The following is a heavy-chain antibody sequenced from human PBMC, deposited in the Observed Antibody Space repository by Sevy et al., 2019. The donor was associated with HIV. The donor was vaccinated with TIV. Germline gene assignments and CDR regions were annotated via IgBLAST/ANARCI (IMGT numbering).Heavy chain of an antibody. D-gene: IGHD3-16*01. CDR1: GFTFSSYV. CDR2: ISGSGGST. V-gene: IGHV3-23*01. CDR3: AKKGLERIGGYYYYYMDV. Sequence: GGSLRLSCAASGFTFSSYVMSWVRQAPGKGLEWVSAISGSGGSTYYADSVKGRFTISRDNSKNTLYLQMNSLRAEDTAVYYCAKKGLERIGGYYYYYMDVWGKGTTVTVSS. J-gene: IGHJ6*03.